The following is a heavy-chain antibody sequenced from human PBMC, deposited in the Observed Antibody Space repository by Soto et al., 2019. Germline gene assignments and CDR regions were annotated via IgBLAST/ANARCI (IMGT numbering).Heavy chain of an antibody. CDR2: ISGSGGST. V-gene: IGHV3-23*01. CDR1: GFTFSISV. Sequence: GGSLRLSCAASGFTFSISVMSLACQAPGKGLEWVSAISGSGGSTYYADSVKGRFTISRDNSKNTLYLQMNSLRAEDTAVYYCAKDRTAKQWLVLHWGQGTLVTISS. CDR3: AKDRTAKQWLVLH. D-gene: IGHD6-19*01. J-gene: IGHJ4*02.